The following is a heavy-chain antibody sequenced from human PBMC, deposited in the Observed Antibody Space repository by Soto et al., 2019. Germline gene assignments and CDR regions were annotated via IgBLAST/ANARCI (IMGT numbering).Heavy chain of an antibody. CDR1: GGSISSGNYY. CDR2: IFYGGST. J-gene: IGHJ4*02. V-gene: IGHV4-31*03. CDR3: ARGGSGDIVVVAAIDY. Sequence: NPSETLSLTCTVSGGSISSGNYYWSWIRQHPGKGLEWIGYIFYGGSTYYNPSLKSRVTISVDTSKNQFSLKLSSVTAADTAVYYCARGGSGDIVVVAAIDYWGQGTLVTVSS. D-gene: IGHD2-15*01.